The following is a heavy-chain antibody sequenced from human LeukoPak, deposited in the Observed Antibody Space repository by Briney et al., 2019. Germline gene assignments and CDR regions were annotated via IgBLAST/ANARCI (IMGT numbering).Heavy chain of an antibody. CDR1: GFTFSSYA. Sequence: PGGSLRLSCAASGFTFSSYAMTWVRQAPEKGLEWVSYISATGDRTCYTDSVKGRFTISRDNSKNTLYLQMNSLRAGDTAVYYCAKDLPQSMTGYFDYWGQGTLVSVSS. V-gene: IGHV3-23*01. CDR3: AKDLPQSMTGYFDY. CDR2: ISATGDRT. J-gene: IGHJ4*02. D-gene: IGHD2/OR15-2a*01.